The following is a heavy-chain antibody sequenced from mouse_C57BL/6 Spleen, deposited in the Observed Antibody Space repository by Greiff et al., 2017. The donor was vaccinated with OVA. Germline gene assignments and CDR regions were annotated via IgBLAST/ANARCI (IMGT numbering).Heavy chain of an antibody. J-gene: IGHJ3*01. Sequence: VQLQQSGAELVKPGASVKLSCKASGYTFTSYWMQWVKQRPGPGLEWIGEIDPSDSYTNSNQKFKGKATLTVDTSSSTAYMQLSSLTSEDSAVYYCAFYDYDGRLAYWGQGTLVTVSA. CDR1: GYTFTSYW. CDR3: AFYDYDGRLAY. V-gene: IGHV1-50*01. CDR2: IDPSDSYT. D-gene: IGHD2-4*01.